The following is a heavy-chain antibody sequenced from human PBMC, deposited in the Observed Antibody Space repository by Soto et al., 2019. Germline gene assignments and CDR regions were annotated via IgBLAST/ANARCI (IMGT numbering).Heavy chain of an antibody. Sequence: SETLSLTCTVSGGSISSGDYYWSWIRQPPGKGLEWIGYIYYSGSTYYNPSLKSRVTISVDTSKNQFSLKLSSVTAADTAVYYCARESTVVTGHRENYSYYYGMDVWGKGTTVTVSS. J-gene: IGHJ6*04. CDR3: ARESTVVTGHRENYSYYYGMDV. CDR2: IYYSGST. CDR1: GGSISSGDYY. D-gene: IGHD2-15*01. V-gene: IGHV4-30-4*01.